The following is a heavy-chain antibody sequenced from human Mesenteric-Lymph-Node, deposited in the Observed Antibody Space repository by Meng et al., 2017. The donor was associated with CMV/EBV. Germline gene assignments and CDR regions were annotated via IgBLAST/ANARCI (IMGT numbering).Heavy chain of an antibody. CDR3: ARGISSSSCYYFDN. V-gene: IGHV3-48*03. J-gene: IGHJ4*02. CDR2: ISSSGSTI. Sequence: GGSLRLSCAASGFTFSSYEMNWVRQAPGKGLEWVSYISSSGSTIDYADSVKGRFTISRDNAKNSLYLQMNSLRVEDTAVYYCARGISSSSCYYFDNWGQGTLVTVSS. D-gene: IGHD2-2*01. CDR1: GFTFSSYE.